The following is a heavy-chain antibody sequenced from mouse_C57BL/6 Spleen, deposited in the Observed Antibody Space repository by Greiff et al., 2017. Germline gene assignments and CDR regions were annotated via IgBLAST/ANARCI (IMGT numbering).Heavy chain of an antibody. CDR1: GFNFKNTY. Sequence: VQLKESVAELVRPGASVKLSCTASGFNFKNTYMHWVKQRPEQGLEWIGRIDPANGNTKYAPKFQGKATITADTSSNTAYLQLSSLTSEDTAIYYCARGASFDYWGQGTTLTVSS. J-gene: IGHJ2*01. CDR2: IDPANGNT. CDR3: ARGASFDY. D-gene: IGHD6-1*01. V-gene: IGHV14-3*01.